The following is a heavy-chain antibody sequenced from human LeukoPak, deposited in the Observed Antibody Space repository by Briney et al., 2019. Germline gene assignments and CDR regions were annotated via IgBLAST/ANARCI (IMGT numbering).Heavy chain of an antibody. J-gene: IGHJ4*02. CDR1: GFTFRRYW. CDR2: IKQDGSEK. D-gene: IGHD3-22*01. Sequence: HPRGSLRLSCAASGFTFRRYWMSWVRQVPRKGLEWVANIKQDGSEKYYVDSVKGRFTISRDNAKNSLYLQMNSLRAEDTAVYYCARDKGDYDTSGSLFVFGGQGTLVTVSS. CDR3: ARDKGDYDTSGSLFVF. V-gene: IGHV3-7*03.